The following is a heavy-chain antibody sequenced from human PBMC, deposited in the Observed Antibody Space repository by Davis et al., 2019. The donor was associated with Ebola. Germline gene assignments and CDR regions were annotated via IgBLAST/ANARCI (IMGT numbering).Heavy chain of an antibody. CDR3: AKSRRSSDYYYGMDV. Sequence: PGGSLRLSCAPSGFTFSSHAMSSVRQAPGKGLEWVSVISGGGGSTYYADSVKGRFTISRDNSKNTLYLQMNSLRAEDTAVYYCAKSRRSSDYYYGMDVWGQGTTVTVSS. CDR2: ISGGGGST. J-gene: IGHJ6*02. V-gene: IGHV3-23*01. D-gene: IGHD6-6*01. CDR1: GFTFSSHA.